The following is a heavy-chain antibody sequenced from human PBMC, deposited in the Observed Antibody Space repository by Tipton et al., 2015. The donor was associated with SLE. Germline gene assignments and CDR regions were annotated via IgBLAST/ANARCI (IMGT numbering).Heavy chain of an antibody. J-gene: IGHJ4*02. Sequence: SLRLSCAASGFTFSSYAMSWVRQAPGKGLEWVSVIYSGGSTYYADSVKGRFTISRDNSKNTLYLQMNSLRAGDTAVYYCAKTEDYYDSSGYLDYWGQGTLVTVSS. V-gene: IGHV3-23*03. CDR2: IYSGGST. D-gene: IGHD3-22*01. CDR3: AKTEDYYDSSGYLDY. CDR1: GFTFSSYA.